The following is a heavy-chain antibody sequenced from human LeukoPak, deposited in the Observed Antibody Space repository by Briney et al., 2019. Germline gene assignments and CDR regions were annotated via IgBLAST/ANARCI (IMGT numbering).Heavy chain of an antibody. J-gene: IGHJ3*02. CDR2: IGNSGSTI. Sequence: PGGSLRLSCAASGFTFSSYEMNWVRQAPGKGLEWVSYIGNSGSTIYYADSAKGRFTISRDNAKNSLYLQMNSLRAEDTAVYYCARVSFGGWQSYYYDSSDKGVFDIWGQGTVVTVSS. CDR3: ARVSFGGWQSYYYDSSDKGVFDI. D-gene: IGHD3-22*01. V-gene: IGHV3-48*03. CDR1: GFTFSSYE.